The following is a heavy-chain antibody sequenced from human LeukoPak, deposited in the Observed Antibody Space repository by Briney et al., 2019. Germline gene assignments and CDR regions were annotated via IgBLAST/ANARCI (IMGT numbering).Heavy chain of an antibody. CDR2: ISSSSSYI. V-gene: IGHV3-21*01. J-gene: IGHJ4*02. Sequence: GGSLRLSCTVSGFTVSSNSMSWVRQTPGKGLEWVSSISSSSSYIYYADSVKGRFTISRDNAKNSLYLQMNSLRAEDTAVYYCARKDRLGYSYGQGPFDYWGQGTLVTVSS. CDR1: GFTVSSNS. D-gene: IGHD5-18*01. CDR3: ARKDRLGYSYGQGPFDY.